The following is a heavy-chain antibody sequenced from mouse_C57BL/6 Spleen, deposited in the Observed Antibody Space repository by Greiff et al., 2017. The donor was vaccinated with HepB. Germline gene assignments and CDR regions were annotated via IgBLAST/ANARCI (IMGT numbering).Heavy chain of an antibody. CDR2: IYPGDGDT. CDR1: GYAFSSSW. Sequence: QVQLQQSGPELVKPGASVKISCKASGYAFSSSWMNWVKQRPGKGLEWIGRIYPGDGDTNYNGKFKGKATLTADKSSSTAYMQLSSLTSEDSAVYFCAISYYFDYWGQGTTLTVSS. J-gene: IGHJ2*01. CDR3: AISYYFDY. V-gene: IGHV1-82*01.